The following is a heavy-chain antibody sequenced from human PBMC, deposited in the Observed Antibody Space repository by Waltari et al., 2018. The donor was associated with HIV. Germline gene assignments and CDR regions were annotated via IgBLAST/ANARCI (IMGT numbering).Heavy chain of an antibody. CDR2: IIPILGTA. Sequence: QVQLVQSGAEVKKPGSSVKVSCKASGGTFSSYAISWVRQAPGQGLEWMGGIIPILGTANDAQKFQGRVTITADESTSTAYMELSSLRSEDTAVYYCARQGDAYCGGDCPGDWFDPWGQGTLVTVSS. D-gene: IGHD2-21*01. CDR3: ARQGDAYCGGDCPGDWFDP. CDR1: GGTFSSYA. V-gene: IGHV1-69*01. J-gene: IGHJ5*02.